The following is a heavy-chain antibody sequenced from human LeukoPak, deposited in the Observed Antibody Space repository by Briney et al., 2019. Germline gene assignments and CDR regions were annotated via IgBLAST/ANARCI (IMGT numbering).Heavy chain of an antibody. CDR3: ARDGSLAAAGHYFDY. D-gene: IGHD6-13*01. CDR1: GYTFTSYY. CDR2: INPSGGST. Sequence: ASVKVSCKASGYTFTSYYMHWVRQAPGQGLEWMGIINPSGGSTSYAQKFRGRVTMTRDTSTSTVYMEPSSLRSEGTAVYYCARDGSLAAAGHYFDYWGQGTLVTVSS. J-gene: IGHJ4*02. V-gene: IGHV1-46*01.